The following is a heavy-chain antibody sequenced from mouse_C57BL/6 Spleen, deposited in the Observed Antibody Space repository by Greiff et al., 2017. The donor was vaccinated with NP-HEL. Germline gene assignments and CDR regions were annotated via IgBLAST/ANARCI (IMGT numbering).Heavy chain of an antibody. Sequence: VQLQQSGPELVKPGASVKISCKASGYTFTDYYMNWVKQSHGKSLEWIGDINPNNGGTSYNQKFKGKATLTVDKSSSTAYMELRSLTSEDSAVYYCATYYDYEDYWGQGTSVTVSS. D-gene: IGHD2-4*01. CDR3: ATYYDYEDY. J-gene: IGHJ4*01. CDR2: INPNNGGT. CDR1: GYTFTDYY. V-gene: IGHV1-26*01.